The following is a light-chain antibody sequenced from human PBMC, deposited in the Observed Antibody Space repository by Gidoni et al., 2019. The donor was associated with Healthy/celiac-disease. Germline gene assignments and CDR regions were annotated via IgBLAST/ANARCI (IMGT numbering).Light chain of an antibody. CDR3: NSRDSSGNHLVV. CDR2: GKN. CDR1: HLRSYY. V-gene: IGLV3-19*01. Sequence: SSELTQDPAVSVALGQTVRITCQGEHLRSYYASWYQQKPGQAPVLVIYGKNNRPSGIPDRFSGSSSGNTASLTITGAQAEDEADYYCNSRDSSGNHLVVFGGGTKLTVL. J-gene: IGLJ2*01.